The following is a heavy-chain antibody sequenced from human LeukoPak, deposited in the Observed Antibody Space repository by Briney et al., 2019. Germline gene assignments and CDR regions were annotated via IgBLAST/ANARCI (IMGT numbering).Heavy chain of an antibody. CDR1: GGSISSYY. Sequence: SETLSLTCTVSGGSISSYYWSWIRQPAGKGLEWIGYVFSSGTTNYNPSLKSRVTISVDTSKNQFSLKLSSVTAADTAVYYCARLHPLDDYWGQGTLVTVSP. V-gene: IGHV4-59*08. CDR3: ARLHPLDDY. J-gene: IGHJ4*02. CDR2: VFSSGTT.